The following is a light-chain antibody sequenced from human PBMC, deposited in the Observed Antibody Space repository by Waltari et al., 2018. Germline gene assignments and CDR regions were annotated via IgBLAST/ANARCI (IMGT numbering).Light chain of an antibody. V-gene: IGLV2-8*01. J-gene: IGLJ2*01. CDR2: EVS. CDR3: SSFGGSSNLI. Sequence: QSALTQPPSASGSPGQSVTISCTGTSSDVGGYNYASWYQQHPGKAPKLMIYEVSKRPSGVPDRFSGSKSGNTASLTVSGLQAEDEADYYCSSFGGSSNLIFGGGTDLTVL. CDR1: SSDVGGYNY.